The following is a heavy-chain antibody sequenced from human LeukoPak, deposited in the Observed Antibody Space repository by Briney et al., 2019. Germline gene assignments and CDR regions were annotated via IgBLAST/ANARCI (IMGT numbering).Heavy chain of an antibody. V-gene: IGHV4-4*07. J-gene: IGHJ4*02. D-gene: IGHD3-22*01. CDR2: VHMSGST. Sequence: SETLSLTCTVSGDTINPCHWTWIRQTAGKGLEWIGRVHMSGSTNYNPSLWSRVAISMDNSKNQFSLKVNSVTAADTGVYYCARDESSRDDSGGYHYWGKGTLVTVSS. CDR3: ARDESSRDDSGGYHY. CDR1: GDTINPCH.